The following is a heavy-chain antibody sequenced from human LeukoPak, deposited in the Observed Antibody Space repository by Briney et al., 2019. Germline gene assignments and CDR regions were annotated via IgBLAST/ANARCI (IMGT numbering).Heavy chain of an antibody. Sequence: PSETLSLTCSVSGGSISGYFWNWIRQPAGMGLEWIGRISISGNTNYNPSLKSRVTMSVDTSKNQFSPKVTSVTAADTAVYYCARDVHSSNWYGSFDPWGQGTLVTVSS. CDR3: ARDVHSSNWYGSFDP. J-gene: IGHJ5*02. CDR2: ISISGNT. CDR1: GGSISGYF. V-gene: IGHV4-4*07. D-gene: IGHD6-13*01.